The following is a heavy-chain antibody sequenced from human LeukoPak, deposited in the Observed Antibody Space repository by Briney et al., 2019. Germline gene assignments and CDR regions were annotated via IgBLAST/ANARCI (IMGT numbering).Heavy chain of an antibody. Sequence: GGSLRLSCAASGSTFSSYWMSWVRQAPGKGLEWVANIKQDGSEKYYVDSVKGRFTISRDNAKNSLYLQMNSLRAEDTAVYYRARDSPTIPLDYWGQGTLVTVSS. V-gene: IGHV3-7*03. CDR1: GSTFSSYW. CDR2: IKQDGSEK. J-gene: IGHJ4*02. CDR3: ARDSPTIPLDY. D-gene: IGHD2-21*01.